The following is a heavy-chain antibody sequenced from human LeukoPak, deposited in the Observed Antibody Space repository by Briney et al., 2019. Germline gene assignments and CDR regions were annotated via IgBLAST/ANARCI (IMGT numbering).Heavy chain of an antibody. CDR3: ARDGAGSSGWWGQYYFDY. Sequence: ASVKVSCKASGYTFTSYGISWVRQAPGQGLEWMGWISAYNGNTNYAQKLRGRVTMTTDTSTSTAYMELRSLRSDDTAVYYCARDGAGSSGWWGQYYFDYWGQGTLVTVSS. CDR1: GYTFTSYG. J-gene: IGHJ4*02. CDR2: ISAYNGNT. V-gene: IGHV1-18*01. D-gene: IGHD6-19*01.